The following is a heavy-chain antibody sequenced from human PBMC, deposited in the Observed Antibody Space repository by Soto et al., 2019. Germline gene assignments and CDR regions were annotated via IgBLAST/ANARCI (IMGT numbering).Heavy chain of an antibody. V-gene: IGHV4-31*03. CDR2: IYYSGST. CDR1: GGSISSGGYY. D-gene: IGHD1-1*01. CDR3: ARTGTEPYYFDY. Sequence: PSETLSLTCTVSGGSISSGGYYWSWIRQHPGKGLEWIGYIYYSGSTYYNPSLKSRVTISVDTSKNQFSLKLSSVTAADTAVYYCARTGTEPYYFDYWGHGTLVTVSS. J-gene: IGHJ4*01.